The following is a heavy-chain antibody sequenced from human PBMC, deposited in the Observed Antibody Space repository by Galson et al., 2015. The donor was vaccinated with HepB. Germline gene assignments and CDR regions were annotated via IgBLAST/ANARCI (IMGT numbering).Heavy chain of an antibody. CDR2: ISGSGGST. CDR1: GFTFSSYA. D-gene: IGHD3-3*01. J-gene: IGHJ4*02. Sequence: SLRLSCAASGFTFSSYAMSWVRQAPGKGLEWVSAISGSGGSTYYADSVKGRFTISRDNSKNTLYLQMNSLRAEDTAVYYCAKAPHFGVVIMWSVCWGQGTLVTVSS. CDR3: AKAPHFGVVIMWSVC. V-gene: IGHV3-23*01.